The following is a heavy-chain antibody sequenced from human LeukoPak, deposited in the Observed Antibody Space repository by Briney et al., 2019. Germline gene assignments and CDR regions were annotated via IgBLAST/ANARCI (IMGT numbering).Heavy chain of an antibody. CDR3: ARDAPPYYYYMDV. CDR1: GASISGSMYY. Sequence: TSETLSLTCSVSGASISGSMYYWDWIRQPPGKGPEWIASSYYDGTAYYNPSLETRVSMSVDTSKNQFSLRVTSVTAADTAVYFCARDAPPYYYYMDVWGKGTPVTVSS. J-gene: IGHJ6*03. V-gene: IGHV4-39*07. CDR2: SYYDGTA.